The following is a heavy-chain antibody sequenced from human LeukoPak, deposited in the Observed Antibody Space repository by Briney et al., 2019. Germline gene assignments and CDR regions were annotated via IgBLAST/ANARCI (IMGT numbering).Heavy chain of an antibody. Sequence: PGGSLRLSCAASGFTFSSYEMNWVRQAPGKGLEGVSYISRSGSTIYYADSVKGRFTISRDNAKNSLYLQMNSLRAEDTAVYFCARAYGDYPYYFDYWGQGTLVTVSS. CDR1: GFTFSSYE. J-gene: IGHJ4*02. V-gene: IGHV3-48*03. CDR2: ISRSGSTI. D-gene: IGHD4-17*01. CDR3: ARAYGDYPYYFDY.